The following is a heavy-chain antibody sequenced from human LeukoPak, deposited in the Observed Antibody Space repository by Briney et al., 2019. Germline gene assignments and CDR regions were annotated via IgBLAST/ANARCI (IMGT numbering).Heavy chain of an antibody. Sequence: SETLSLTCTVSGGSISSYYWSWIRQPPGKGLEWIGYIYYSGSTNYNPSLKSRVTISVDTSKNQFSLKLSSVTAADTAVYYCARAWDTTIFGVGNWFDPWGQGTLVTVSS. CDR1: GGSISSYY. CDR3: ARAWDTTIFGVGNWFDP. CDR2: IYYSGST. V-gene: IGHV4-59*01. J-gene: IGHJ5*02. D-gene: IGHD3-3*01.